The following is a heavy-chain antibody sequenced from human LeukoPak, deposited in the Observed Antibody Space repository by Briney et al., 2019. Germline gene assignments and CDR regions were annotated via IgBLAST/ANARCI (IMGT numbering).Heavy chain of an antibody. Sequence: GGSLRLSCTASGFTFSSFAMHWVRQAPGKGLEWVTLISYDASSKFYADSVKGRLTISRDNSKNTLFLRMNSLRAEDTAVYYCARDSARRDGYNFDYWGQGTLVTVSS. V-gene: IGHV3-30*04. J-gene: IGHJ4*02. D-gene: IGHD5-24*01. CDR3: ARDSARRDGYNFDY. CDR1: GFTFSSFA. CDR2: ISYDASSK.